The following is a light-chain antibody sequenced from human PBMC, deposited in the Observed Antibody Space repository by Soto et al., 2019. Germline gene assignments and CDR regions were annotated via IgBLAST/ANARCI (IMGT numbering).Light chain of an antibody. CDR1: QSISSY. V-gene: IGKV1-5*01. CDR3: QQYKTYPWT. CDR2: DAS. J-gene: IGKJ1*01. Sequence: DIQMAQSPSSLSASGGDRVTITCRASQSISSYLNWYQQKPGKAPKLLIYDASTLESGVPSRFSGSGSGTEFTLTISSLQPDDFATYYCQQYKTYPWTFGQGTKVDI.